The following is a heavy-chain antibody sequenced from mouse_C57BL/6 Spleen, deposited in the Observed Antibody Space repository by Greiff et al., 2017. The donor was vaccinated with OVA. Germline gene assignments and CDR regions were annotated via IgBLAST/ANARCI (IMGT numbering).Heavy chain of an antibody. CDR2: IYPGDGDT. V-gene: IGHV1-80*01. CDR1: GYAFSSYW. D-gene: IGHD1-1*01. CDR3: AREGGTTVVATRYYFDY. Sequence: QVQLQQSGAELVKPGASVKISCKASGYAFSSYWMNWVKQRPGKGLEWIGQIYPGDGDTNYNGKFKGKATLTADKSSSTAYMQLSSLTSEDSAVYFCAREGGTTVVATRYYFDYWGQGTTLTVSS. J-gene: IGHJ2*01.